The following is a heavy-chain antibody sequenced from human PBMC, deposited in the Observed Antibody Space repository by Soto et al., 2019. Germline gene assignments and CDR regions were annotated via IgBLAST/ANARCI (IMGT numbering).Heavy chain of an antibody. Sequence: SETLSLTCAVYGGSFSGYYWSWIRQPPGKGLEWIGIINHSGSTNYNPSLKSRVTISVDTSKNRFSLKLSSVTAADTAVYYCARGPPSPAYDFWSGSSGVDYWGQGTLVTVSS. CDR3: ARGPPSPAYDFWSGSSGVDY. D-gene: IGHD3-3*01. CDR2: INHSGST. CDR1: GGSFSGYY. J-gene: IGHJ4*02. V-gene: IGHV4-34*01.